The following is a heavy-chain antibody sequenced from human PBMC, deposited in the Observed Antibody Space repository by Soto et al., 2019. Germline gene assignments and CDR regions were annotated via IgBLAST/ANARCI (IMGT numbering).Heavy chain of an antibody. CDR3: ARGSGYYYPFDY. D-gene: IGHD3-22*01. V-gene: IGHV1-18*01. Sequence: ASVKVSCKASGYTFTIYAIHWVRHTRGQGLEWIGWIGVYSGNTNYAQKLQGRVTMTTDTSTSTAYMELRSLRSDDTAVYYCARGSGYYYPFDYWGQGTLVTVSS. J-gene: IGHJ4*02. CDR1: GYTFTIYA. CDR2: IGVYSGNT.